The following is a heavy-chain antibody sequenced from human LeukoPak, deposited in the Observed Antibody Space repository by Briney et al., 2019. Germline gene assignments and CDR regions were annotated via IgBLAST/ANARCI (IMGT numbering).Heavy chain of an antibody. Sequence: GGSLRLSCAGSGFTFTSYGMDWVRQPPGKGLEWVSYISSSSTTRYYADSVKGRFTISRDNARNSLFLQMDSLRADDTAVYYCARGTYGAFDIWGDGTMVTVSS. D-gene: IGHD4-17*01. J-gene: IGHJ3*02. CDR2: ISSSSTTR. V-gene: IGHV3-48*04. CDR1: GFTFTSYG. CDR3: ARGTYGAFDI.